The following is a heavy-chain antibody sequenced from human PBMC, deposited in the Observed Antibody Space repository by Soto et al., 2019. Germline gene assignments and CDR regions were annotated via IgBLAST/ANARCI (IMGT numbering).Heavy chain of an antibody. CDR2: IYYSGST. V-gene: IGHV4-31*03. Sequence: SETLSLTCTVSGGSISSGGYYWSWIRHHPGKGLEWIGYIYYSGSTYYNPSLKSRVTISVDTSKNQFSLKLSSVTAADTAVYYCARAGENCGGDCYSPSRKYYFDYWGQGTLVTVSS. D-gene: IGHD2-21*02. J-gene: IGHJ4*02. CDR3: ARAGENCGGDCYSPSRKYYFDY. CDR1: GGSISSGGYY.